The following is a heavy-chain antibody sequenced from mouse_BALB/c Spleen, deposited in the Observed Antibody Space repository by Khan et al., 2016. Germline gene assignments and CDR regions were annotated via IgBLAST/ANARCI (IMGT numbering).Heavy chain of an antibody. CDR2: IRSKSNNYAT. CDR3: VRHRGDY. CDR1: GFTFNTYA. D-gene: IGHD2-14*01. J-gene: IGHJ2*01. Sequence: EVELVESGGGLVQPKGSLKLSCAASGFTFNTYAMNWVRQAPGKGLEWVARIRSKSNNYATYYADSVKDRFTISRDDSQSMLYLQMNNLRTEETAMYYCVRHRGDYWGQGTTLTVSS. V-gene: IGHV10-1*02.